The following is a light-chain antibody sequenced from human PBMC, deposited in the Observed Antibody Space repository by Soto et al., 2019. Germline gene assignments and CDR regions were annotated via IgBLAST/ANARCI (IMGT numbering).Light chain of an antibody. CDR1: QSVSSSY. V-gene: IGKV3-20*01. J-gene: IGKJ1*01. CDR3: QQYDSSSWT. CDR2: GAS. Sequence: ESVLTQSPGTLSLSPGERATLSCRASQSVSSSYLAWYQQKPGQAPRLLIYGASSRATGIPDRFSGSGSGTDFTLTISRLEPEDFAVYYCQQYDSSSWTFGQGPKVEIK.